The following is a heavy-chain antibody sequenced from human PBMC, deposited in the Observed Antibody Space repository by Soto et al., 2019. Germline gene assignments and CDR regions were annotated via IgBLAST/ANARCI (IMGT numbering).Heavy chain of an antibody. J-gene: IGHJ4*02. CDR3: AKDRAESGLGEVDY. V-gene: IGHV3-30*18. Sequence: QVQLVESGGGVVQPGRSLRLSCAASGFTFSSHGMHWVRQAPGKGLEWVAVISYDGSNKYYVDSVKGRFTISRDNSKNTLYLQMNSLRAEDTAVYYCAKDRAESGLGEVDYWGRGTLVTVSS. CDR1: GFTFSSHG. CDR2: ISYDGSNK. D-gene: IGHD3-16*01.